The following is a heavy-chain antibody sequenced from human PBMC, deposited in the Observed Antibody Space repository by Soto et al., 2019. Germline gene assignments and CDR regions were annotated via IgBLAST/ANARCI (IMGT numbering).Heavy chain of an antibody. J-gene: IGHJ4*02. Sequence: ASVKVSCKASGYTFTTYYMHWVRQAPGQGLEWMGIIYPSGGSTSYAQKFQGRVTMTRDTSTSTVYMELSSLRSEDTAVYYCARDGTAMVFDYWGQGTLVTVS. D-gene: IGHD5-18*01. CDR2: IYPSGGST. CDR1: GYTFTTYY. CDR3: ARDGTAMVFDY. V-gene: IGHV1-46*01.